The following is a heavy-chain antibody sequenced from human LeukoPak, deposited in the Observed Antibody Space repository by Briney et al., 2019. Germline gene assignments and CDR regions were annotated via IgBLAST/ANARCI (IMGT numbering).Heavy chain of an antibody. CDR2: IWYDGSNK. V-gene: IGHV3-33*01. D-gene: IGHD6-13*01. J-gene: IGHJ4*02. Sequence: HSGGSLRLSCAASGFTFSSYGMHWVRQAPGKGLEWVAVIWYDGSNKYYADSVKGRFTISRDNSKNTLYLQMNSLRAEDTAVYYCARAGLSGSGIAALRPFDYWGQGTLVTVSS. CDR3: ARAGLSGSGIAALRPFDY. CDR1: GFTFSSYG.